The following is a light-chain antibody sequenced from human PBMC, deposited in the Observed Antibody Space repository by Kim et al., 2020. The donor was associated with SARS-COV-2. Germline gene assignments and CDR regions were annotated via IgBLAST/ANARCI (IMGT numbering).Light chain of an antibody. Sequence: ELTQPHSASGTPGQRVTISCSGNSSNIGSNAVTWCQQLPGTAPKLLIYNINQRPSGVPDRFSGSKSDTSASLAISGLQSEDEADYYCAVWDDSLNGVVFGGGTQLTVL. CDR1: SSNIGSNA. CDR2: NIN. J-gene: IGLJ2*01. V-gene: IGLV1-44*01. CDR3: AVWDDSLNGVV.